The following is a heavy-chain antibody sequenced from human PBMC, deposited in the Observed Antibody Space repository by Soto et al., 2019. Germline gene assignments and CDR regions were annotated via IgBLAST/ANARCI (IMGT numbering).Heavy chain of an antibody. CDR2: IKPDESEK. CDR1: GFTFSDSW. V-gene: IGHV3-7*01. CDR3: VRGGSKYAS. J-gene: IGHJ5*02. D-gene: IGHD4-4*01. Sequence: EVQLVESGGGLVQPGGSLRLSCTASGFTFSDSWMTWVRQAPGKGLEWVARIKPDESEKKYADSVKGRFSISRDNAKNFMYLQMDSLRGEDTAVYYCVRGGSKYASWGQGTLVTVSS.